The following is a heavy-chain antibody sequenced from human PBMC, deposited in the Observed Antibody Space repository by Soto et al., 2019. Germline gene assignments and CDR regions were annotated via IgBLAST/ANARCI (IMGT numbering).Heavy chain of an antibody. V-gene: IGHV3-23*01. Sequence: GGSLRLSCAASGFTFSSYAMSWVRQAPGKGLEWVSAISGSGGSTYYADSVKGRLTISRDNSKNTLYLQMNSLRAEDTAVYYCVWVPGGLVGIAAAGTFDYWGQGTLVTVSS. CDR1: GFTFSSYA. D-gene: IGHD6-13*01. CDR2: ISGSGGST. J-gene: IGHJ4*02. CDR3: VWVPGGLVGIAAAGTFDY.